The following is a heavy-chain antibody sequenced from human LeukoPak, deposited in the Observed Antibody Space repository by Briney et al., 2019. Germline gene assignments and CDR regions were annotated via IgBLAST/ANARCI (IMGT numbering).Heavy chain of an antibody. Sequence: GGSLRLSCSVSGFTFSSYAMHWVRQAPGKGLQFLSSINSSGGSTYYADSVKGRFTISRDNSKSKLYLQMNRLRSEDTAVYYCVKSGYSSSSDVDYWGQGTLVTVSS. CDR2: INSSGGST. D-gene: IGHD5-12*01. CDR3: VKSGYSSSSDVDY. V-gene: IGHV3-64D*09. J-gene: IGHJ4*02. CDR1: GFTFSSYA.